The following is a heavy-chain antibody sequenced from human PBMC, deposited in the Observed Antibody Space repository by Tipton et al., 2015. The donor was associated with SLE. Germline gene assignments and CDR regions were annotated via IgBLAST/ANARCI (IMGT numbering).Heavy chain of an antibody. CDR3: ARALVDYDCWND. CDR1: GFTFSSYW. CDR2: IKEDGRDK. V-gene: IGHV3-7*01. J-gene: IGHJ4*02. Sequence: SLRLSCAASGFTFSSYWMSWVRQAPGKGLEWVANIKEDGRDKYYVHSVKGRFTISRDNAKNSLYLQMNGLRAEDTAVYYCARALVDYDCWNDWGQGTLVTVSS. D-gene: IGHD3-3*01.